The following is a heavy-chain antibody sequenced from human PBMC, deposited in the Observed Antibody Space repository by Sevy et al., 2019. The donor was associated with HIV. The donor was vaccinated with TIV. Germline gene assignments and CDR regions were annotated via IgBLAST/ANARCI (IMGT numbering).Heavy chain of an antibody. Sequence: GGSLRLSCVASGFTFRSYWMSWVRQAPGKGLEWVANIKLDGSEKYYVDSVKGRFTISRDNAKNSLYLQMNSLRAGDTAVYYCARDCSSTSCLWGMDVWGQGTTVTVSS. J-gene: IGHJ6*02. D-gene: IGHD2-2*01. CDR3: ARDCSSTSCLWGMDV. V-gene: IGHV3-7*03. CDR1: GFTFRSYW. CDR2: IKLDGSEK.